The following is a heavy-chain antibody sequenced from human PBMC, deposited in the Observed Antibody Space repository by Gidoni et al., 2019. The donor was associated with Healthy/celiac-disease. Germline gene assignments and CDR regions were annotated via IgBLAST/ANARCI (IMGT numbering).Heavy chain of an antibody. D-gene: IGHD2-15*01. J-gene: IGHJ6*02. CDR3: ARDIIGGVVRSYYYYGMDV. CDR2: IYYSGST. CDR1: GGSISSGGYY. Sequence: QVQLQESGPGLVKPSQTLSLTCTVSGGSISSGGYYWSWIRQHPGKGLEWIGYIYYSGSTYYNPSIKSRVTISVDTSKNQFSLKLSSVTAADTAVYYCARDIIGGVVRSYYYYGMDVWGQGTTVTVSS. V-gene: IGHV4-31*03.